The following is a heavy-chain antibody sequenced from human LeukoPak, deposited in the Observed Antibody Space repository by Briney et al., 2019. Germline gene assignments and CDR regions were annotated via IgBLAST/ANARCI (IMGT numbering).Heavy chain of an antibody. D-gene: IGHD3-3*01. V-gene: IGHV1-2*02. J-gene: IGHJ6*03. Sequence: ASVKVSCKAPGYTFTGYYMHWVRQAPGQGLEWMGWINPNSGGTNYAQKFQGRVTMTRDTSISTAYMELSRLRSDDTAVYYCARDSKGIFGVVIQVYYYMDVWGKGTTVTVSS. CDR2: INPNSGGT. CDR3: ARDSKGIFGVVIQVYYYMDV. CDR1: GYTFTGYY.